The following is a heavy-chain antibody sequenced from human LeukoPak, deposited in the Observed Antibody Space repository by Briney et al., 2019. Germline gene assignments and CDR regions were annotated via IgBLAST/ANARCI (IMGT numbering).Heavy chain of an antibody. CDR1: GLTVNSNY. Sequence: PRGSRPPPSVASGLTVNSNYRSWVRQAPGKGLVWVSAIYSGGATYYADSVKGRFTVSRDHLGNSVYLHMISLRAEDTAVYYCARVSGLVGDGYDYWAYFDLWGQ. CDR3: ARVSGLVGDGYDYWAYFDL. D-gene: IGHD5-24*01. CDR2: IYSGGAT. J-gene: IGHJ4*02. V-gene: IGHV3-53*01.